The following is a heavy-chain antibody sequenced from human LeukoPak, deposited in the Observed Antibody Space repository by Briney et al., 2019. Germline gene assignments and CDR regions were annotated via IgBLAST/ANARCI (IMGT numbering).Heavy chain of an antibody. J-gene: IGHJ5*01. V-gene: IGHV3-7*02. CDR2: IKQDGSDK. CDR3: AKRGGGCSNGVCFNWFDS. D-gene: IGHD2-8*01. CDR1: GFTFSSYW. Sequence: PGGSLRLSCAASGFTFSSYWMSWVRQAPGKGLEWVANIKQDGSDKYYVDSVKGRFTISRDNAKNSLYLQMNSLRAEDTAEYYCAKRGGGCSNGVCFNWFDSWGQGTLVTVSS.